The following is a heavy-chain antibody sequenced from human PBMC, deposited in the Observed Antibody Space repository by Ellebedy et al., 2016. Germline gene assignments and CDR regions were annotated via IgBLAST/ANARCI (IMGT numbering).Heavy chain of an antibody. Sequence: GGSLRLSCTDSGFTVSSYWMQWVRQAPGKGLEWVAVIWYDGSNKYYADSVKGRFTISRDNSKNTLYLQMNSLRAEDTAVYYCARDGWEEGSSFLFDYWGQGTLVTVSS. CDR1: GFTVSSYW. CDR3: ARDGWEEGSSFLFDY. D-gene: IGHD6-6*01. CDR2: IWYDGSNK. J-gene: IGHJ4*02. V-gene: IGHV3-33*01.